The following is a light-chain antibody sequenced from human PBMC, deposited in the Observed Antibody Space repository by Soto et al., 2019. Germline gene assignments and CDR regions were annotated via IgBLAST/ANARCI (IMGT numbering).Light chain of an antibody. V-gene: IGLV2-14*01. J-gene: IGLJ2*01. Sequence: QSALTQPASVSGSPGQSITISCTGTSSDVGGYNYVSWYQQHPGKAPKLMIYEVSNRPSGVSNRFSGSKSGNTASLTISGLQAEDAADYDCSSYTSSSTLGVVFGGGTKLTVL. CDR3: SSYTSSSTLGVV. CDR1: SSDVGGYNY. CDR2: EVS.